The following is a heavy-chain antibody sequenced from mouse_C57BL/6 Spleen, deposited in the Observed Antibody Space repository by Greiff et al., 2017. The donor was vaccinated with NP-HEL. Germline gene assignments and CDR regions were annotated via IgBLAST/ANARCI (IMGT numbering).Heavy chain of an antibody. J-gene: IGHJ3*01. CDR1: GYTFTSYW. CDR3: AREAAS. Sequence: QVQLQQPGAELVKPGASVKMSCKASGYTFTSYWITWVKQRPGQGLEWIGDIYPGSGSTNYNEKFKSKATLTVATSSSTAYMQLSSLTSEDSAVYYCAREAASWGQGTLVTVSA. V-gene: IGHV1-55*01. CDR2: IYPGSGST.